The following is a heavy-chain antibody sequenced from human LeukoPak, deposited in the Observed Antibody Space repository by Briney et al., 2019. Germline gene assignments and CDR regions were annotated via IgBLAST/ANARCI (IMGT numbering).Heavy chain of an antibody. J-gene: IGHJ5*02. D-gene: IGHD2-15*01. Sequence: SETLSLACTVSGGSISSYYWSWIRQPPGKGLEWVGYTYCSGSTNYNPSLKSRVTISVDTSKNQFSLKLSSVTAADTAVYYCARAVGYCSGGSCFSVWFDPWGQGTLVTVSS. CDR1: GGSISSYY. V-gene: IGHV4-59*01. CDR3: ARAVGYCSGGSCFSVWFDP. CDR2: TYCSGST.